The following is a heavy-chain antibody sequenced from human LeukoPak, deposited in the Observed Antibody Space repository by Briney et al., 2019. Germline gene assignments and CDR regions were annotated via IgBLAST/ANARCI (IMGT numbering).Heavy chain of an antibody. V-gene: IGHV3-30*04. Sequence: PGRSLRLSCAASGFTFSSYAMHWVRKAPGKGLEWVAVISYDGSNKYYADSVKGRFTISRDNSKNTLYLQMNSLRAEDTAVYYCARDNRYSSGPFDYWGQGTLVTVSS. CDR2: ISYDGSNK. D-gene: IGHD6-19*01. CDR1: GFTFSSYA. J-gene: IGHJ4*02. CDR3: ARDNRYSSGPFDY.